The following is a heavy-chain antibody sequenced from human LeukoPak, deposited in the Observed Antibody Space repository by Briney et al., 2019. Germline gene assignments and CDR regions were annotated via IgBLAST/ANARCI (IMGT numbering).Heavy chain of an antibody. CDR2: IYYSGST. V-gene: IGHV4-39*01. CDR3: ARLYYDSSGYYRGDYYYYGMDV. D-gene: IGHD3-22*01. CDR1: GGSISSSSYY. Sequence: SETLSLTCTVSGGSISSSSYYWGWIRQPPGKGLEWIGSIYYSGSTYYYPSLKSRVTISVDTSKNQFSLKLSSVTAADTAVYYCARLYYDSSGYYRGDYYYYGMDVWGQGTTVTVSS. J-gene: IGHJ6*02.